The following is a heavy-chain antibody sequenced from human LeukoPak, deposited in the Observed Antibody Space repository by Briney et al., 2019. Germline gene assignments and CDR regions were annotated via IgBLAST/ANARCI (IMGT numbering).Heavy chain of an antibody. CDR1: GGSISSYY. D-gene: IGHD1-26*01. CDR3: ARGVGMCDY. J-gene: IGHJ4*02. Sequence: SETLSLTCTVSGGSISSYYWSWIRQPPGKGLEWIGYIYYSGSTNYNPSLKSRVTISVDTSKNQFSLKLSSVTAADTAVYYCARGVGMCDYWGQGTLVTVSS. V-gene: IGHV4-59*01. CDR2: IYYSGST.